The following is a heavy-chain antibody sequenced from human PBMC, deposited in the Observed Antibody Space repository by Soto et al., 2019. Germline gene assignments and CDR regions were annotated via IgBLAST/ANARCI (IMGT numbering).Heavy chain of an antibody. CDR2: IYHGEST. D-gene: IGHD3-22*01. CDR3: ARVGPWVPYYYDSSPYTFENWFDP. Sequence: PSETLYLTCAVSGYSISSGYYWGWLRQPPGKGLEWIGSIYHGESTYYNPSLNSRVTLSIDMTNNHVSLILNSVTAADTAVYYCARVGPWVPYYYDSSPYTFENWFDPWGQGTLVTVSS. V-gene: IGHV4-38-2*01. J-gene: IGHJ5*02. CDR1: GYSISSGYY.